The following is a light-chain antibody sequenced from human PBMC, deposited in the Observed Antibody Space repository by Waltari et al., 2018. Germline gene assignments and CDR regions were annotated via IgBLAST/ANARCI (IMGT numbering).Light chain of an antibody. CDR3: QKNEALPAT. CDR2: ASS. Sequence: EIVFTQSPATLSLSPGERDTLSCRASQSIGKYLIWYQQKPGQAPRLLIYASSIRATGIPDRFSGSGSGTDFSLTISSLEPEDFAVYYCQKNEALPATFGQGTKVEIK. J-gene: IGKJ1*01. V-gene: IGKV3-20*01. CDR1: QSIGKY.